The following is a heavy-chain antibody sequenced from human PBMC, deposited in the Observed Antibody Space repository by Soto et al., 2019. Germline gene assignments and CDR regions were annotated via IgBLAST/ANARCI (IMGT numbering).Heavy chain of an antibody. CDR3: AKDRERWLQPTDY. CDR2: ISGSGGST. V-gene: IGHV3-23*01. CDR1: GFTFSSYA. D-gene: IGHD5-12*01. Sequence: LRLSCAASGFTFSSYAMSWVRQAPGKGLEWVSAISGSGGSTYYADSVKGRFTISRDNSKNTLYLQMNSLRAEDTAVYYCAKDRERWLQPTDYWGQGTLVTVSS. J-gene: IGHJ4*02.